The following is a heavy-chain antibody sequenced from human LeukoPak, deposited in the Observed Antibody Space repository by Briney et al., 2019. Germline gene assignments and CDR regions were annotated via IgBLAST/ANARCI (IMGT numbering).Heavy chain of an antibody. CDR2: INQDVSRI. D-gene: IGHD2-8*01. J-gene: IGHJ4*02. V-gene: IGHV3-7*01. Sequence: PGRSLRLSCAGSGFSFSRYWMAWVPQAPGKGLEWVASINQDVSRIHYVDSVKGRFTISRDNAKNSLFLQMNSLRVEDTAVYYCARLKDDVTKFDYWGQGTLVTVSS. CDR1: GFSFSRYW. CDR3: ARLKDDVTKFDY.